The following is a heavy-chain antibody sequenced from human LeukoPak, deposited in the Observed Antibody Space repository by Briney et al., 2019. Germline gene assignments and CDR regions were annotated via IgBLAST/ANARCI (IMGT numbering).Heavy chain of an antibody. Sequence: GGSLRLSCAASGFTFSSYEMNWVRQAPGKGLEWASAISGSGGSTYYADSVKGRFTISRDNSKNTLYLQMNSLRAEDTAVYYCAKDVNFGGGFDYYYYYMDVWGKGTTVTISS. CDR3: AKDVNFGGGFDYYYYYMDV. CDR1: GFTFSSYE. J-gene: IGHJ6*03. CDR2: ISGSGGST. D-gene: IGHD2-15*01. V-gene: IGHV3-23*01.